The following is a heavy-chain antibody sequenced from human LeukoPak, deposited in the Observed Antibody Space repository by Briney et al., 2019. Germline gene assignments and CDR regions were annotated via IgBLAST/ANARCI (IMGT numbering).Heavy chain of an antibody. J-gene: IGHJ4*01. CDR1: GFTFRSNG. Sequence: GGSLRLSCAASGFTFRSNGMHWVRQAPGKGLEWVAFIQYDGSYKYYADSVKGRFTISRDNSRNTLYLQMNSLRAEDAAVYYCAKDLYGSGSSLDYLGHGTLVTVSS. CDR3: AKDLYGSGSSLDY. CDR2: IQYDGSYK. V-gene: IGHV3-30*02. D-gene: IGHD3-10*01.